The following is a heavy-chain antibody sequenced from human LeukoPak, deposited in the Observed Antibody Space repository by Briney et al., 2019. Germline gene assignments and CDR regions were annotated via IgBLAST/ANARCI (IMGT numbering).Heavy chain of an antibody. CDR1: GYSFTSYW. D-gene: IGHD2-15*01. V-gene: IGHV5-51*01. Sequence: GESLQISCKGSGYSFTSYWIGWVRQLPGKGLEWMGIIYPGDSDTRYSPSFQGQVTISADKSISTAYLQWSSLKASDTATYYCARQPVCSGGSCYPDYWGQGTLVTVSS. CDR2: IYPGDSDT. CDR3: ARQPVCSGGSCYPDY. J-gene: IGHJ4*02.